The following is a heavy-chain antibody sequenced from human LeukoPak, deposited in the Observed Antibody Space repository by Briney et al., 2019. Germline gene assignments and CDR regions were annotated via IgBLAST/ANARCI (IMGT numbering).Heavy chain of an antibody. CDR1: GGSFSGYY. CDR3: ARIPVAGLDV. V-gene: IGHV4-34*01. CDR2: INHSGST. Sequence: PSETLSLTCAVYGGSFSGYYWSWIRQPPGKGLEWIGEINHSGSTNYNPSLKSRVTISVDTSKNQFSLKLSSVTAADTAVYYCARIPVAGLDVWGKGTTVTVSS. J-gene: IGHJ6*04. D-gene: IGHD6-19*01.